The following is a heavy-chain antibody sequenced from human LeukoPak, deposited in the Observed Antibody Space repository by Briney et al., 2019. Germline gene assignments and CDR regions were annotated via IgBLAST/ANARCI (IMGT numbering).Heavy chain of an antibody. CDR1: GFTLSSYA. D-gene: IGHD6-13*01. CDR3: ARDRVPYSSSPVGY. CDR2: ISYDGSNK. V-gene: IGHV3-30-3*01. J-gene: IGHJ4*02. Sequence: GRSLRLSCAASGFTLSSYAMHWVRQAPGKGLEWVAVISYDGSNKYYADSVKGRFTISRDNSKNTLYLQMNSLRAEDTAVYYCARDRVPYSSSPVGYWGQGTLVTVSS.